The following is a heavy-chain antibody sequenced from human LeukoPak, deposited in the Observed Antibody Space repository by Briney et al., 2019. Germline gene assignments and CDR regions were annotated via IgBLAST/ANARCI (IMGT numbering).Heavy chain of an antibody. D-gene: IGHD3-22*01. J-gene: IGHJ6*02. CDR1: GFXLSDYY. CDR2: ISDSSGFT. V-gene: IGHV3-11*05. Sequence: PGGSLRLSCAASGFXLSDYYITWIRRAPGKGLEWVSYISDSSGFTNYADSVRGRFTISRDNAKNSLYLQMNTLRAEDTAVYYCARAGRSSGYDYYYGMDVWGQGTTVTVSS. CDR3: ARAGRSSGYDYYYGMDV.